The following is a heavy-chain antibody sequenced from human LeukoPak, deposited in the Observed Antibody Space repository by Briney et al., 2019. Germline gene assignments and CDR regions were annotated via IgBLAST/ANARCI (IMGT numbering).Heavy chain of an antibody. J-gene: IGHJ4*02. D-gene: IGHD1-1*01. Sequence: GGSLRLSCAAPGFTFSSYWMSWVRQAPGKGLEWVANIKQDGSEKYYVDSVKGRFTISRDNAKNSLYLQMNSLRAEDTAVYYCARDAPTTFDYWGQGTLVTVSS. V-gene: IGHV3-7*01. CDR3: ARDAPTTFDY. CDR1: GFTFSSYW. CDR2: IKQDGSEK.